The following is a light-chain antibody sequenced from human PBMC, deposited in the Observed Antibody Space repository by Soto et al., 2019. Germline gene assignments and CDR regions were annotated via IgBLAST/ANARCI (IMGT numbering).Light chain of an antibody. CDR2: GAS. CDR1: QSVSSSY. V-gene: IGKV3-20*01. J-gene: IGKJ1*01. Sequence: EIVLTQSPGTLYLSPGERATLSCRASQSVSSSYLAWYQQKPGQAPRPLIYGASSRAIGIPDRFSGSGSGTDFPLTISRLEPEDFAVYYCQQYGSSPWTFGQGTKVEIK. CDR3: QQYGSSPWT.